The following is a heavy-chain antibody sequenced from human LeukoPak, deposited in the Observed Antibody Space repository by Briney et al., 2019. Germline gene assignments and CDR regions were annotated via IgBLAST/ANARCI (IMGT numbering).Heavy chain of an antibody. CDR2: IKQDGSEK. Sequence: GGSLRLSCAASGFTFSSYWMSWVRQAPGKGLEWVANIKQDGSEKYYVDSVKGRFTISRDNAKNSLYLQMNSLRAEDTAVYYCAKTYYYDSSGYPLGYWGQGTLVTVSS. D-gene: IGHD3-22*01. J-gene: IGHJ4*02. V-gene: IGHV3-7*01. CDR3: AKTYYYDSSGYPLGY. CDR1: GFTFSSYW.